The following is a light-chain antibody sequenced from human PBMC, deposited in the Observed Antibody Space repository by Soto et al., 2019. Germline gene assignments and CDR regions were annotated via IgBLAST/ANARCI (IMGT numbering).Light chain of an antibody. J-gene: IGKJ4*01. CDR2: RAS. CDR3: QQYNGYPLT. CDR1: QSISSW. Sequence: DIQMTQSPSTLSASIRDRVTITCRASQSISSWLAWYQQKPGKAPKLLIYRASNLESGVPSRFSGSGSGTEFTLTISSLQTDDFATYYCQQYNGYPLTFGGGTKVEIK. V-gene: IGKV1-5*03.